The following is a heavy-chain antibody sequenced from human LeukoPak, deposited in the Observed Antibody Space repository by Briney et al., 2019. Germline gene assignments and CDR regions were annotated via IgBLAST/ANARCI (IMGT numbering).Heavy chain of an antibody. D-gene: IGHD2-21*02. CDR2: IYPGDSDT. V-gene: IGHV5-51*01. CDR1: GXSFTTYC. J-gene: IGHJ4*02. CDR3: ARTYCDGDCYYSYFDY. Sequence: GESLKISCKGSGXSFTTYCIGWVRQMPGKGLEWMGIIYPGDSDTRYSPSFQGQVTISADKSISTAYLQWSSLKASDTAMYYSARTYCDGDCYYSYFDYWGQGTLVTVSS.